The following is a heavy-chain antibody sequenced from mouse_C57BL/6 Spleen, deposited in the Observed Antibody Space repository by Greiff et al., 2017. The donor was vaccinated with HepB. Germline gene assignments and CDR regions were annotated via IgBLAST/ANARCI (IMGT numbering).Heavy chain of an antibody. J-gene: IGHJ4*01. CDR2: ISSGGDYI. V-gene: IGHV5-9-1*02. Sequence: EVQVVESGEGLVKPGGSLKLSCAASGFTFSSYAMSWVRQTPEKRLEWVAYISSGGDYIYYADTVKGQFTIFRDNARNTLYLQMSSLKSEDTAMYYCTRGPPMGAMDYWCQGTSVTVSS. CDR1: GFTFSSYA. CDR3: TRGPPMGAMDY.